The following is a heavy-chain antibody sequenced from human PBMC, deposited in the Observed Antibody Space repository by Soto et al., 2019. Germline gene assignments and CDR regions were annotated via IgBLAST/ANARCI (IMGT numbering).Heavy chain of an antibody. CDR1: GFTFSSYA. CDR2: ISGSGGST. CDR3: AKDRDSSGYYAYFDY. J-gene: IGHJ4*02. Sequence: GGSLRLSCAASGFTFSSYAMSWVRQAPGKGLEWVSLISGSGGSTYYADSVKGRFTISRGNSKNTLYLQMNSLRAEDTAVYYCAKDRDSSGYYAYFDYWGQGTLVTVSS. D-gene: IGHD3-22*01. V-gene: IGHV3-23*01.